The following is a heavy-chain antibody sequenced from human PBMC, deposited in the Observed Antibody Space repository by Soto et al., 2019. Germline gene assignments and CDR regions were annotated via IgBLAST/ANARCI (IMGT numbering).Heavy chain of an antibody. D-gene: IGHD2-2*02. J-gene: IGHJ5*02. CDR2: IYPGDSDT. CDR1: GYSFTSYW. V-gene: IGHV5-51*01. CDR3: ARRVGYCSSTSCYTGWFDP. Sequence: ESLKISCKGSGYSFTSYWIGWVRQMTGKGLEWMGIIYPGDSDTRYSPSFQGQVTISADKSISTAYLQWSSLKASDTAMYYCARRVGYCSSTSCYTGWFDPWGQRTLVTVSS.